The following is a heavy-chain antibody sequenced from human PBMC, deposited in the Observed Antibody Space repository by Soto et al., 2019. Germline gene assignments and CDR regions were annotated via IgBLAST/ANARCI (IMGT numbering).Heavy chain of an antibody. J-gene: IGHJ4*02. CDR3: ARQSSTGVSGSAFFDV. CDR2: INYSGRYM. V-gene: IGHV3-21*04. CDR1: GFSFSTSD. D-gene: IGHD3-3*01. Sequence: EVELVESGGGLVEPGGSLRLSCAASGFSFSTSDMTWVRQAPGKGLEYVSSINYSGRYMFYARPLKGRFTISGDNAENLVYLQMNSLRAEDAAVYYCARQSSTGVSGSAFFDVWGQGNLVAVSA.